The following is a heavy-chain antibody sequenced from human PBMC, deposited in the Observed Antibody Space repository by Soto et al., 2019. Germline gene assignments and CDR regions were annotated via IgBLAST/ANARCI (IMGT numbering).Heavy chain of an antibody. J-gene: IGHJ5*02. CDR1: GGSFSGYY. V-gene: IGHV4-34*01. D-gene: IGHD1-26*01. Sequence: QVQLQQWGAGLLKPSETLSLTCAVYGGSFSGYYWSWIRQPPGKGLEWIGEINHSGSTNYNPCLKSRVTISVDTSKNQFSLKLSSVTAADTAVYYCARRLIVGATLSWFDPWGQGTLVTVSS. CDR3: ARRLIVGATLSWFDP. CDR2: INHSGST.